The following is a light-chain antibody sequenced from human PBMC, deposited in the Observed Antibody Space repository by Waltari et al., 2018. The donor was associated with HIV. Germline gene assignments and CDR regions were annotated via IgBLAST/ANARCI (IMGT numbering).Light chain of an antibody. V-gene: IGLV2-11*01. CDR1: SSDVGGYNY. CDR3: CSYAGGYTLV. J-gene: IGLJ3*02. Sequence: QSALTQPRSGSWSPGQSVTISCTGTSSDVGGYNYVSWYQQHPGKAPKRMLYDCTKGPAGVPERFSGSKSVNTASLSLSGLQAEDEADYFCCSYAGGYTLVFGGGTKLTVL. CDR2: DCT.